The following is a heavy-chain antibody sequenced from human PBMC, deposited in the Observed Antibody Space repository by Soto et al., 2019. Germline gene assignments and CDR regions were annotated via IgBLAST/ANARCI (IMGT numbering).Heavy chain of an antibody. CDR3: AREPFYYDSSGYPTGSGYFDY. J-gene: IGHJ4*02. D-gene: IGHD3-22*01. Sequence: GGSLRLSCAASGFTFSSYAMHWVRQAPGKGLEYVSAISSNGGSTYYADSVKGRFTISRDNSKNMLYLQMGSLRAEDMAVYYCAREPFYYDSSGYPTGSGYFDYWGQGTLVTVSS. V-gene: IGHV3-64*02. CDR1: GFTFSSYA. CDR2: ISSNGGST.